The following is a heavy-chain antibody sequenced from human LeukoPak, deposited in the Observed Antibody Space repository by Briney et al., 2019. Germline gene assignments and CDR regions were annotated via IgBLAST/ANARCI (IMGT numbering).Heavy chain of an antibody. Sequence: PSETLSLTCAVYGGSFSGYYWSWTRQPPGKGLEWIGEINHSGSTNYNPSLKSRVTISVDTSKNQFSLKLSSVTAADTAVYYCARKMATTRGYFDYWGQGTLVTASS. V-gene: IGHV4-34*01. CDR2: INHSGST. CDR3: ARKMATTRGYFDY. J-gene: IGHJ4*02. CDR1: GGSFSGYY. D-gene: IGHD5-24*01.